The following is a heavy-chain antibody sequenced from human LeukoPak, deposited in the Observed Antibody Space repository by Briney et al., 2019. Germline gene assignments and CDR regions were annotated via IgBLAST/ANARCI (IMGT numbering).Heavy chain of an antibody. Sequence: ASVKVSFKASGGTFSYNAITWVRQPPGQGLEWMGSIITIFGATNYAQEFQGRITITADNYTTTAFMELSNLRSEDTAVYYCAKADYAYFYMDVWGTGTTVSVSS. V-gene: IGHV1-69*06. J-gene: IGHJ6*03. CDR3: AKADYAYFYMDV. D-gene: IGHD3-16*01. CDR2: IITIFGAT. CDR1: GGTFSYNA.